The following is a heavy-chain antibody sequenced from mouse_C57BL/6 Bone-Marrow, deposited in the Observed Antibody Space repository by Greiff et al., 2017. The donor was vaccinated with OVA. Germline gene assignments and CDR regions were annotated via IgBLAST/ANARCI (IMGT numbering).Heavy chain of an antibody. V-gene: IGHV14-4*01. CDR1: GFNIKDDY. CDR3: TTPYYYGRGY. D-gene: IGHD1-1*01. J-gene: IGHJ2*01. CDR2: IDPENGDT. Sequence: VQLQQSGAELVRPGASVKLSCTASGFNIKDDYMHWVKQGPEQGLEWIGWIDPENGDTEYASKFQGKATITADTSSNTAYLQLSSLTSEDTAVYYCTTPYYYGRGYWGQGTTLTVSS.